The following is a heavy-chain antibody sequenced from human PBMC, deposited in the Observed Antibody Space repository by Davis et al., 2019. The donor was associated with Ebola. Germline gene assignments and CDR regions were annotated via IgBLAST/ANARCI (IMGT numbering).Heavy chain of an antibody. D-gene: IGHD6-19*01. J-gene: IGHJ4*02. Sequence: SETLSLTCTASGCPFSTYHWSWVRQPPGKGLEWVGYIYYSGTTHYNPSLRARVTISVDTSKKHFSLKLRSVTAADTAVYYSARGSQWLGPDYWGQGTLVTVSS. V-gene: IGHV4-59*01. CDR3: ARGSQWLGPDY. CDR1: GCPFSTYH. CDR2: IYYSGTT.